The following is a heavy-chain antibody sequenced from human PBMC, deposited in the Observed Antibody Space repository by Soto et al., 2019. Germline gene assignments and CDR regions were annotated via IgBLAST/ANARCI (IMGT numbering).Heavy chain of an antibody. CDR1: GFTFSSYA. CDR2: VSAGGGST. D-gene: IGHD6-13*01. V-gene: IGHV3-23*01. CDR3: AKAAVITAAGRGAEDH. Sequence: GGSLRLSCAASGFTFSSYAMTWVRQAPGKGLEWVSTVSAGGGSTYYADSVKGRFTISRDNSKNTVDLQMNSLRVEDTAVYYCAKAAVITAAGRGAEDHWGQGTLVTVSS. J-gene: IGHJ4*02.